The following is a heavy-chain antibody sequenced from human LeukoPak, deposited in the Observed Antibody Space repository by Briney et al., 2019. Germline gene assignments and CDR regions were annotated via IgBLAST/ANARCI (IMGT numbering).Heavy chain of an antibody. CDR2: ISAYNGNT. CDR1: GYTFTSYG. J-gene: IGHJ4*02. CDR3: ARGAGYCSSTSCYVFDY. Sequence: ASVKVSCKDSGYTFTSYGISWVRQAPGQGLEWMAWISAYNGNTNYAQKLQGRVTMTTDTSTSTAYMELRSLRSDDTAVYYCARGAGYCSSTSCYVFDYWGQGTLVTVSS. D-gene: IGHD2-2*01. V-gene: IGHV1-18*04.